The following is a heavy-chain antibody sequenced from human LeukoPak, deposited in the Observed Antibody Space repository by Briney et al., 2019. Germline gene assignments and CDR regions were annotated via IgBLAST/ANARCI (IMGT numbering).Heavy chain of an antibody. Sequence: PGRSLRLSCAASGFTFSSYGMHRVRQAPGKGLEWGAVISYDGSNKYYADSVKGRFTTSTDNSKNTLYLQMNSLRAEDTAVYYCXXXXXSGSYFDFDYWGQGTLVTVSS. D-gene: IGHD1-26*01. CDR1: GFTFSSYG. CDR3: XXXXXSGSYFDFDY. J-gene: IGHJ4*02. V-gene: IGHV3-30*03. CDR2: ISYDGSNK.